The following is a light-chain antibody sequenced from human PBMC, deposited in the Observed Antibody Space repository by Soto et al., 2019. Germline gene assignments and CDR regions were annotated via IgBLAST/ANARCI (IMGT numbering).Light chain of an antibody. CDR1: QSVSSN. CDR2: GAS. J-gene: IGKJ2*01. CDR3: QHYGSSPYT. Sequence: EIVMTQSPATLSVSPGERATLSCRASQSVSSNLAWYQQKPGQAPRLLIYGASTRATGIPARFSGSGSGTEFTLTISSLQSEDFAVYYCQHYGSSPYTFGQGTKVDIK. V-gene: IGKV3-15*01.